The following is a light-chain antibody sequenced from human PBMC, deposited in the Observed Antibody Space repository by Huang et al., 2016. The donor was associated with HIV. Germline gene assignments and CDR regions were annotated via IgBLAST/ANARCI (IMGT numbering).Light chain of an antibody. J-gene: IGKJ3*01. V-gene: IGKV3-15*01. CDR3: QQFNNWPPRFT. CDR1: QNIGDN. Sequence: EIVMTQSPATLSVSPEERATLSCRASQNIGDNLTWYQHKPGQAPRRLIYGASTRATGIPPRFSGSGSGTEFTLTISGLESEDFAVYYCQQFNNWPPRFTFGPGTTVDVK. CDR2: GAS.